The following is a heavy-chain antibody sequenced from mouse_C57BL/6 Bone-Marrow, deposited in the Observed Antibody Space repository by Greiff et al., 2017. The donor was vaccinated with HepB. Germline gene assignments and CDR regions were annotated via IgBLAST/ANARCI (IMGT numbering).Heavy chain of an antibody. D-gene: IGHD1-1*01. CDR3: ARRYYGSSAWFAY. V-gene: IGHV1-59*01. CDR2: IDPSDSYT. Sequence: QVQLQQPGAELVRPGTSVKLSCKASGYTFTSYWMHWVKQRPGQGLEWIGVIDPSDSYTNYNQKFKGKATLTVDTSSSTAYMQLSSLTSEDSAVYYCARRYYGSSAWFAYWGQETLVTVSA. CDR1: GYTFTSYW. J-gene: IGHJ3*01.